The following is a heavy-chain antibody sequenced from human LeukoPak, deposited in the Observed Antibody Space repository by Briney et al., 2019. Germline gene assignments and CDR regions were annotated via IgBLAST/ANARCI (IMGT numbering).Heavy chain of an antibody. CDR2: IYTSGST. D-gene: IGHD4-17*01. V-gene: IGHV4-4*07. Sequence: SETLSLTCTVSGGSISSYYWSWIRQPAGKGLEWIGRIYTSGSTNYNPSLKSRVTISVDTSKNQLSLKLSSVTAADTAVYYCASSTVTPAEDYFDYWGQGTLVTVSS. CDR3: ASSTVTPAEDYFDY. J-gene: IGHJ4*02. CDR1: GGSISSYY.